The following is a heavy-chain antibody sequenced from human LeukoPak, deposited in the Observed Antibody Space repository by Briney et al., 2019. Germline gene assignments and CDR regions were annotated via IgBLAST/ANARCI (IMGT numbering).Heavy chain of an antibody. J-gene: IGHJ5*02. CDR2: IRSKAYGGTT. Sequence: GGSLRLSCAASRFTFSDYSMNWVRQAPGKGLEWVGFIRSKAYGGTTEYAASVKGRFTISRDDSKSIAYLQMNSLKTEDTAVYYCTRGYDFWSGYRFDPWGQGTLVTVSS. CDR1: RFTFSDYS. V-gene: IGHV3-49*04. D-gene: IGHD3-3*01. CDR3: TRGYDFWSGYRFDP.